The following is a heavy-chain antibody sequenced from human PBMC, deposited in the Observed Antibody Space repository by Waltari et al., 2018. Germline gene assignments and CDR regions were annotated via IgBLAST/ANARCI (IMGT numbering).Heavy chain of an antibody. CDR3: AKNQTHRKTIGLYYNALDV. CDR2: TSYDGTTQ. J-gene: IGHJ6*02. CDR1: GFTFSHYG. V-gene: IGHV3-30*18. Sequence: VLLVESGGGVVQSGTSLRLSCAASGFTFSHYGMFWFRQAPGKGLEWVAGTSYDGTTQYVLDSVKGRFTISRDNSKNTVYLEMNSLRAEDTAVYYCAKNQTHRKTIGLYYNALDVWGQGTTVVVSS. D-gene: IGHD3-3*01.